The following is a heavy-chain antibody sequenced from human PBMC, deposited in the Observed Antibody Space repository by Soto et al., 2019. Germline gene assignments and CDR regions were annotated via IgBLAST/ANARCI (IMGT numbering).Heavy chain of an antibody. V-gene: IGHV1-18*04. CDR3: VKDRDSNSWPSRDV. Sequence: ASVKVSCKASGYTFSSYGISWVRQAPGQGLEWMGWVSAYNGNPNYAQKLQGRITLTTDTPTSTAYMELRSLRSDDTAVYYCVKDRDSNSWPSRDVWGPGTTVTVSS. D-gene: IGHD3-22*01. CDR1: GYTFSSYG. CDR2: VSAYNGNP. J-gene: IGHJ6*02.